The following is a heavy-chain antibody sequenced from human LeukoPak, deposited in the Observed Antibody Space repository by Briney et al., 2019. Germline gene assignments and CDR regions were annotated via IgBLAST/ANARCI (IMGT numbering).Heavy chain of an antibody. Sequence: GGSLRLSCVASGFTFDDYTMHWIRQAPGKGLEWVSLISWDATTTYYADSVKGRFTISRDNSKNSLYLQMDGLRTEDTAFYYCSKGHYDVLTGYLFDYWGQGTLVTVSP. CDR3: SKGHYDVLTGYLFDY. CDR2: ISWDATTT. CDR1: GFTFDDYT. V-gene: IGHV3-43*01. J-gene: IGHJ4*02. D-gene: IGHD3-9*01.